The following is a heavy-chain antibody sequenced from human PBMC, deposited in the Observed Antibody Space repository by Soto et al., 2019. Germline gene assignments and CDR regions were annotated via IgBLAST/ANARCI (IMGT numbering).Heavy chain of an antibody. CDR1: GYTFISYY. J-gene: IGHJ4*01. D-gene: IGHD6-13*01. CDR3: ASDAGRDSSTLYYFDY. Sequence: ASVKVSCTASGYTFISYYMHWVRQAPGQGLEWMAVINPSGTSTRYAQRFQGRLTVARDTSTSTVYMELSSLTFEDTAVYYCASDAGRDSSTLYYFDYWGHGTLVTSPQ. V-gene: IGHV1-46*03. CDR2: INPSGTST.